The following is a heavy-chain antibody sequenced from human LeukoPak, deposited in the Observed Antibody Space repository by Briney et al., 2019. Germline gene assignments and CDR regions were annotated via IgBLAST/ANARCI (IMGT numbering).Heavy chain of an antibody. Sequence: PGESLKISCKGSGYSFTSYWIGWVRQIPGKGLEWMGIIYPGDSDTRYSPSFQGQVTISADKSISTAYLQWSSLKASDTAMYYCARGLEDIVVVPAAMYYFDYWGQGTLVTVSS. J-gene: IGHJ4*02. D-gene: IGHD2-2*01. CDR3: ARGLEDIVVVPAAMYYFDY. CDR2: IYPGDSDT. CDR1: GYSFTSYW. V-gene: IGHV5-51*01.